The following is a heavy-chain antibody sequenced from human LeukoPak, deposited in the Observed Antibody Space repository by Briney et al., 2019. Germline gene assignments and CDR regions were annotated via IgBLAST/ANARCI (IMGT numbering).Heavy chain of an antibody. V-gene: IGHV1-8*01. CDR3: ARGIGPLLYDLDI. CDR1: GYTFTSYD. J-gene: IGHJ3*02. CDR2: MNPNSGNT. Sequence: ASVKASCKASGYTFTSYDINWVRQAPGQGLEWMGWMNPNSGNTGYAQKFQGRVTMTRNTSISTAYMELSSLRSEDTAVYYCARGIGPLLYDLDIWGQGTMVTVSS. D-gene: IGHD2-2*02.